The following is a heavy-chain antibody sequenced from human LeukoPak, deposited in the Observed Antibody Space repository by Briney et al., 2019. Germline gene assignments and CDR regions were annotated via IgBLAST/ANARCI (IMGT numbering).Heavy chain of an antibody. Sequence: GGSLRLSCTASGFTVSSNYMSWVRQAPGKGLEWVGRIKRRSDGGTPDYAAPVQGRFTISRDESKNTLYLQMNSLKTGDTAVYYCTTDTRRIDTFAWGQGTLVTVAA. D-gene: IGHD2-2*01. CDR2: IKRRSDGGTP. CDR3: TTDTRRIDTFA. J-gene: IGHJ4*02. CDR1: GFTVSSNY. V-gene: IGHV3-15*01.